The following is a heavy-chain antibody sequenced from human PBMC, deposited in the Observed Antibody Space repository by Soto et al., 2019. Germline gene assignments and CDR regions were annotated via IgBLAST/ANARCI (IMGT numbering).Heavy chain of an antibody. CDR3: ARRGVGLGSREVDY. V-gene: IGHV4-34*01. CDR1: GGSFSGYY. D-gene: IGHD1-26*01. Sequence: SETLSLTCAVYGGSFSGYYWSWIRQPPGKGLEWIGEINHSGSTNYNPSLKSRVTISVDTSKNQFSLKLSPVTAADTAVYYCARRGVGLGSREVDYWGQGTLVTVSS. J-gene: IGHJ4*02. CDR2: INHSGST.